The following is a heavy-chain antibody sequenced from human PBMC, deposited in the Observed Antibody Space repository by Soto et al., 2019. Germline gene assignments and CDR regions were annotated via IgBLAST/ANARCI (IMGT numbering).Heavy chain of an antibody. CDR2: ISYDGSKK. Sequence: QVQLVESGGGVVQPGRSLRLSCAASGFTFISYGMYWVRQAPGKGLEWVAVISYDGSKKYYADSVKGRFTVSRDNSENTLSLQMNSLRPDVTAVHYTAKECPQLLLGEYYFDYWGQGTLVTVYS. V-gene: IGHV3-30*18. CDR1: GFTFISYG. CDR3: AKECPQLLLGEYYFDY. D-gene: IGHD6-19*01. J-gene: IGHJ4*02.